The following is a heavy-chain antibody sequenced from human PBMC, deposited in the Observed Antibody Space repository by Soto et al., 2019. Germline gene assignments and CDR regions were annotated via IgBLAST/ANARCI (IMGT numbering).Heavy chain of an antibody. J-gene: IGHJ3*01. CDR1: GYTFTSYG. V-gene: IGHV1-18*01. CDR3: ARDWEMTTIGGGDAFDV. D-gene: IGHD3-16*01. CDR2: ISAYNGNT. Sequence: GASVKVSCKASGYTFTSYGISWVRQAPGQGLEWMGWISAYNGNTNYAQKLQGRVTMTTDTSASTAYMELRSLGSDDTAVYYCARDWEMTTIGGGDAFDVWGQGTMVTVSS.